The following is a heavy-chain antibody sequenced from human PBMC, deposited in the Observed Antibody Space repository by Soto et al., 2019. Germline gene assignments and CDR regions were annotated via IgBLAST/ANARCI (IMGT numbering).Heavy chain of an antibody. D-gene: IGHD3-3*01. J-gene: IGHJ4*02. CDR3: ARQELYYDFWSGYYIGKGFDY. Sequence: SETLSLTCAVYGGSFSGYYWSWIRQPPGKGLEWIGEINHSGSTNYNPPLKSRVTISVDTSKNQFSLKLSSVTAADTAVYYCARQELYYDFWSGYYIGKGFDYWGQGTLVTV. V-gene: IGHV4-34*01. CDR1: GGSFSGYY. CDR2: INHSGST.